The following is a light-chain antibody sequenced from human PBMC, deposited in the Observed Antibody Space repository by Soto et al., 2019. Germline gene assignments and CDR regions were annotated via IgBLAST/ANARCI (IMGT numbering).Light chain of an antibody. CDR2: ASS. CDR1: QNIKNY. Sequence: IQMTKSHPSLSASVEDRVTITCRASQNIKNYLNWYQQKPGKAPKLLIYASSSLQSGVPSRFSGSGSGADFILTISSLQSEDFATYYCQQSYSTPITFGQGTRLEIK. J-gene: IGKJ5*01. CDR3: QQSYSTPIT. V-gene: IGKV1-39*01.